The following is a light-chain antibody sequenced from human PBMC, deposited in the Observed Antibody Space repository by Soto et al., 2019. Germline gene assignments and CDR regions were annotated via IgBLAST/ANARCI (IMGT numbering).Light chain of an antibody. CDR2: EDN. V-gene: IGLV6-57*03. Sequence: NFLLTQPHSVSESPGKTVTISCTRSSGSIASNYVQWYPQRPGSAPTTVIYEDNQRPSGVPDRFFGSIDSSSNSASLTISGMKTEDEADYYWQSYDSSKGVFGGGTKVTVL. CDR3: QSYDSSKGV. CDR1: SGSIASNY. J-gene: IGLJ2*01.